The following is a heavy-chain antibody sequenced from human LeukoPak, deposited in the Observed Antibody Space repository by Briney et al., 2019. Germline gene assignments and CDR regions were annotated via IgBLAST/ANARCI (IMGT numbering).Heavy chain of an antibody. CDR1: GFTFDDYA. CDR3: AREMAGAYYYGMDV. D-gene: IGHD1-26*01. J-gene: IGHJ6*02. Sequence: GGSLRLSCAASGFTFDDYAMHWVQQAPGKGLEWVSGISWNSGSIGYADSVKGRFTISRDNSKNTLYLQMNSLRAEDTAVYYCAREMAGAYYYGMDVWGQGTTVTVSS. V-gene: IGHV3-9*01. CDR2: ISWNSGSI.